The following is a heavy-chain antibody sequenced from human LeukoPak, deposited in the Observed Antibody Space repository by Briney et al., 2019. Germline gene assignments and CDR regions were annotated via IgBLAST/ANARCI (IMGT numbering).Heavy chain of an antibody. J-gene: IGHJ6*02. Sequence: GASVKVSCTASGYTFTSYGISWVRQAPGQGLEWMGWISAYNGNTNYSQKLQGRVTMTTDTSTSTAYMELRSLRSDDTAVYYCAMSSGWDDYYYYGMDVWGQGTTVTVSS. CDR1: GYTFTSYG. V-gene: IGHV1-18*01. CDR2: ISAYNGNT. D-gene: IGHD6-19*01. CDR3: AMSSGWDDYYYYGMDV.